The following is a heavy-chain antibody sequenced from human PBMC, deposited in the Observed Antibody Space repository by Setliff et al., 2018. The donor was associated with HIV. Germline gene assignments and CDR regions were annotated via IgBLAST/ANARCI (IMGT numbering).Heavy chain of an antibody. CDR1: GDSIGTTTYY. CDR3: ARHGNQWLVTIDY. CDR2: IYFSGSA. V-gene: IGHV4-39*01. J-gene: IGHJ4*02. D-gene: IGHD6-19*01. Sequence: LSLTCTVSGDSIGTTTYYWGWIRQSPEKGLEWIGSIYFSGSAYYNPSLESRVTISVDTSKNQFSLKLNSVTAADTAVYYCARHGNQWLVTIDYWGQGTQVTVSS.